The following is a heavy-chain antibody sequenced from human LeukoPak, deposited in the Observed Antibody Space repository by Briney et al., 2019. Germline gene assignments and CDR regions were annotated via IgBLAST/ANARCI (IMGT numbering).Heavy chain of an antibody. CDR2: INPDSGDT. CDR3: ARRSRSSSLGDCFDP. J-gene: IGHJ5*02. V-gene: IGHV1-2*02. D-gene: IGHD6-13*01. Sequence: GASVKVSCKAFGYTFTGYYIHWVRQAPGQGLEWMGWINPDSGDTYYAQKFQGRVTMTRDTSITTAYMELSRLRFDDTAIYYCARRSRSSSLGDCFDPWGQGTLVTVSS. CDR1: GYTFTGYY.